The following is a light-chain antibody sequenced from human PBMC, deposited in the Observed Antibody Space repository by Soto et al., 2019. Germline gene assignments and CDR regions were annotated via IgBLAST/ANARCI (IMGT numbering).Light chain of an antibody. Sequence: QSALSQPASVSGSPGQSISISCTGTSSDVGGYNYVSWYQQHPGKAPKLMIYEVSNRPSGVSNRFSGSKSGNTASLTISGLQAEDEAAEYCSSYTSSSTRVFGGGTKVSVL. CDR1: SSDVGGYNY. J-gene: IGLJ3*02. CDR2: EVS. V-gene: IGLV2-14*01. CDR3: SSYTSSSTRV.